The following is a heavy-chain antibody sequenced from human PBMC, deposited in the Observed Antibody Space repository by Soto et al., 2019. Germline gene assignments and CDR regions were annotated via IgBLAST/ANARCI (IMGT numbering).Heavy chain of an antibody. CDR1: GYTFTSYG. V-gene: IGHV1-18*01. Sequence: QVQLVQSGAEVKKPGASVKVSCKASGYTFTSYGISWVRQAPGQGLEWMGWISAYNGNTNYAQKLQGRVTMTTDTSTSIAYMELRSLRSDDTAVYYCARDCDDFWSDYYYGMDVWGQGTTVTVSS. D-gene: IGHD3-3*01. CDR3: ARDCDDFWSDYYYGMDV. CDR2: ISAYNGNT. J-gene: IGHJ6*02.